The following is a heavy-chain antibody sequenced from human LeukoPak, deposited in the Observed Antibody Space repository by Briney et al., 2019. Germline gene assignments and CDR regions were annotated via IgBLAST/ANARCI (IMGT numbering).Heavy chain of an antibody. J-gene: IGHJ6*03. CDR2: IYYSGST. D-gene: IGHD3-10*01. Sequence: KPSETLSLTCTVSGGSISHYYWSWIRQPPGKGLEWIGYIYYSGSTNYNPSLKSRVTISLETSRNQFSLNLHSVTAADTAVYYCARLWFGELSYYMDVWGKGTTVTISS. V-gene: IGHV4-59*12. CDR1: GGSISHYY. CDR3: ARLWFGELSYYMDV.